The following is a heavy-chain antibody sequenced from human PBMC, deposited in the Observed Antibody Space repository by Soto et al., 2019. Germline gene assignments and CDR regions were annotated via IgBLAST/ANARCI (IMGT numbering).Heavy chain of an antibody. CDR3: ARDPVRGLQFPPDY. J-gene: IGHJ4*02. V-gene: IGHV1-3*01. CDR1: GYTFTSYA. Sequence: GASVKGSCKASGYTFTSYAMHWVRKAPGQRLEWMGWINAGNGNTKYSQKFQGRFTISRDNSKSTLYLQMNSLRAEDTAVYYCARDPVRGLQFPPDYWGRGTLVTVSS. CDR2: INAGNGNT. D-gene: IGHD5-12*01.